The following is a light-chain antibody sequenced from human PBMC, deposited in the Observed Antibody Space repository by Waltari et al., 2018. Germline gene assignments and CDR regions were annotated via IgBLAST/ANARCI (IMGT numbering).Light chain of an antibody. Sequence: DIQMTQSPSSLSASVGARVTITCRASHDICTYLNWYQHKQGKAPKLLIYSASTLQSGVAPRFSGSGSGTDYPLTIFDLQPEDFATYYCQQTYITPPHSFGQGTKLEI. CDR2: SAS. V-gene: IGKV1-39*01. CDR3: QQTYITPPHS. J-gene: IGKJ2*03. CDR1: HDICTY.